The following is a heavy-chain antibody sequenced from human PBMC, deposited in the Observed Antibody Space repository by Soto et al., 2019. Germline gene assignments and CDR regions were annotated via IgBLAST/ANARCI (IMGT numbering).Heavy chain of an antibody. D-gene: IGHD2-2*01. CDR3: VRSVPVATWQYSGMDV. V-gene: IGHV4-4*02. J-gene: IGHJ6*02. Sequence: PSETLSLTCAVSGDSVSSSSCWSWVRQAPGKGLEWIGEIYHSGTFNYNPSLASRVSVSVDKSRNQLSLNLKSVTAADTAVYYCVRSVPVATWQYSGMDVWGQGTTVTVSS. CDR1: GDSVSSSSC. CDR2: IYHSGTF.